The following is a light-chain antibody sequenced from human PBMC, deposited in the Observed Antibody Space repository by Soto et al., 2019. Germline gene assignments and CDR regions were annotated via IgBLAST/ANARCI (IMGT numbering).Light chain of an antibody. J-gene: IGKJ4*01. CDR3: QQYNNWPLT. CDR2: GAS. Sequence: TQSPASLSLSPGERATLSCGASQSVSSNLAWYQQKPGQAPRLLIYGASTRATDIPARFSGSGSGTEFTLTISSLQSEDFAVYYCQQYNNWPLTFGGGTKVEIK. V-gene: IGKV3-15*01. CDR1: QSVSSN.